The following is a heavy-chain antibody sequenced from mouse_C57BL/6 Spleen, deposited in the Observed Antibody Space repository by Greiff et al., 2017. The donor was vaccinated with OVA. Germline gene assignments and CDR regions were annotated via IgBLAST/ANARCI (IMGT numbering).Heavy chain of an antibody. Sequence: VQRVESGPELVKPGASVKISCKASGYAFSSSWMNWVKQRPGKGLEWIGRIYPGDGDTNYNGKFTGKATLTADKSSSTAYMQLSSLTSEDSAVYFCARQGWDGYYAMDYWGQGTSVTVSS. CDR1: GYAFSSSW. CDR2: IYPGDGDT. CDR3: ARQGWDGYYAMDY. J-gene: IGHJ4*01. D-gene: IGHD4-1*01. V-gene: IGHV1-82*01.